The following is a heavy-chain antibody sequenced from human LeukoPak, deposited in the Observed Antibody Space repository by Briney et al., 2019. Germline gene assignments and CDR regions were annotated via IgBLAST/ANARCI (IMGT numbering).Heavy chain of an antibody. Sequence: PGGSLRLSCAASGFTFSSYWMSWVRQAPGKGLEWVANIKQDGSEKYYVDSVKGRFTISRDNAKNSLYLQMNSLRAEDTAVYYCARDPGSYYDYVWGSYRLKYFAYWGQGTLVTVSS. CDR1: GFTFSSYW. CDR2: IKQDGSEK. J-gene: IGHJ4*02. D-gene: IGHD3-16*02. CDR3: ARDPGSYYDYVWGSYRLKYFAY. V-gene: IGHV3-7*03.